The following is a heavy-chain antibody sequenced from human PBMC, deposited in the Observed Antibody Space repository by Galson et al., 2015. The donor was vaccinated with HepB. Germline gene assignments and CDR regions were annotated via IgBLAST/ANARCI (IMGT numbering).Heavy chain of an antibody. V-gene: IGHV3-15*01. CDR2: IKNNTDGEKT. J-gene: IGHJ6*02. CDR3: TPGMDV. CDR1: GFTFSNAC. Sequence: SLRLSCAASGFTFSNACMSWVRQAPGKGLEWVGRIKNNTDGEKTDYAAPVKGRFTISRDDSKNTLYLQMNRLKTEDTAVYYCTPGMDVCGQGTTVTVSS.